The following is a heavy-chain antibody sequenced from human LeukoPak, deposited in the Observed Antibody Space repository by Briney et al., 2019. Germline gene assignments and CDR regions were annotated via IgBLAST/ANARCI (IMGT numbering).Heavy chain of an antibody. D-gene: IGHD6-13*01. CDR2: ISWNSGSI. Sequence: GGSLRLSCAASGFTFSSYAMHWVRQAPGKGLEWVSGISWNSGSIGYADSVKGRFTISRDNAKNSLYLQMNSLRAEDTALYYCAKGSIAAAGTGSYFQHWGQGTLVTVSS. V-gene: IGHV3-9*01. CDR3: AKGSIAAAGTGSYFQH. CDR1: GFTFSSYA. J-gene: IGHJ1*01.